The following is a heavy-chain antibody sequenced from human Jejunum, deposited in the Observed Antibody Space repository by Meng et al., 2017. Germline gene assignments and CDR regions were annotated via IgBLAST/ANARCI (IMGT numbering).Heavy chain of an antibody. CDR3: VASKLPSNWFDP. CDR2: IYYNEYT. D-gene: IGHD1-7*01. V-gene: IGHV4-59*03. J-gene: IGHJ5*02. Sequence: SETLSLTCTVSGGSIRGSYWTWIRQSPGKGLEWIGYIYYNEYTNYNPSLKSPVTNYNPSLESRVTISLDTSKSQFSLKLSSVTAADTAVYYCVASKLPSNWFDPWGQGTLVTVSS. CDR1: GGSIRGSY.